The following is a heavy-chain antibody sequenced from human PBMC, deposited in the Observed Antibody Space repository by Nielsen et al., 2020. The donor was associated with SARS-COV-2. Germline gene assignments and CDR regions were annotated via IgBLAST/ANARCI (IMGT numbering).Heavy chain of an antibody. V-gene: IGHV3-33*06. D-gene: IGHD3-10*01. CDR3: AKAETRMVRGADDY. CDR2: IWYDGSNK. J-gene: IGHJ4*02. Sequence: GGSLRLSCAASGFTFSSYGMHWVRQAPGKGLEWVAVIWYDGSNKYYADSVKGRFTISRDNSKNTLYLQMNSLRAEDTAVYYCAKAETRMVRGADDYWGQGTLVTVSS. CDR1: GFTFSSYG.